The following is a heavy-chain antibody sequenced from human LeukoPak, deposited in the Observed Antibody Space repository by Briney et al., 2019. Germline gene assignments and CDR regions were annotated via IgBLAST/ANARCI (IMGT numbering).Heavy chain of an antibody. J-gene: IGHJ4*02. Sequence: PSETLSLTCTVSGGSISSSSYYWGWIRQPPGKGLEWIGSIYYSGSTFYNPSLKSRVTISVDTSKNQFSLKLSSVTAADTAVYYCARGRNSYGLNWGQGTLVTVSS. V-gene: IGHV4-39*01. CDR2: IYYSGST. CDR3: ARGRNSYGLN. D-gene: IGHD5-18*01. CDR1: GGSISSSSYY.